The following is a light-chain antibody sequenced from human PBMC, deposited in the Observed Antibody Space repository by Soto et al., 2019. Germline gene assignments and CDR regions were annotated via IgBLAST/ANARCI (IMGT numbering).Light chain of an antibody. Sequence: QPVLTQPPSASVTPGQRVTISGSGSNSNIGRNTVNWYQQFPGAAPNLLIHSDNERPSGVPDRFSGSRSGTSASLAISGLQSEDEADYYCAAWDESPNVPVFGGGTKLTVL. CDR1: NSNIGRNT. CDR2: SDN. CDR3: AAWDESPNVPV. J-gene: IGLJ3*02. V-gene: IGLV1-44*01.